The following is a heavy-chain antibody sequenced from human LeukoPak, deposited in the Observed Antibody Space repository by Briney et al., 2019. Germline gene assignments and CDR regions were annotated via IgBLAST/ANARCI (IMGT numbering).Heavy chain of an antibody. Sequence: PGGSLRLSCAASGFTVSSNYMSWVRQAPGKGLEWVANIKQDGSEKYYVDSVKGRFTISRDNAKNSLYLQMNSLRAEDTAVYYCARDRDYYDSSGYSFDYWGQGTLVTVSS. J-gene: IGHJ4*02. CDR1: GFTVSSNY. CDR3: ARDRDYYDSSGYSFDY. CDR2: IKQDGSEK. V-gene: IGHV3-7*01. D-gene: IGHD3-22*01.